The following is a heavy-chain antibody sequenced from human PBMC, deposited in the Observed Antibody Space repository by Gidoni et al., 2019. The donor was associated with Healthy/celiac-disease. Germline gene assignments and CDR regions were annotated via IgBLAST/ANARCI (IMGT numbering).Heavy chain of an antibody. D-gene: IGHD3-22*01. CDR3: TTDFYDSSGWGNY. V-gene: IGHV3-15*07. CDR2: IKSKTDGGTT. Sequence: EVQLVESGGGLVKPGGSLRLSCAASGFTFGTAWMNWVRQAPGKGLEWIGRIKSKTDGGTTDYAAPVKDRFTISRDDSKNTLYLQMNSLKTEDTAVYYCTTDFYDSSGWGNYWGQGTLVTVSS. CDR1: GFTFGTAW. J-gene: IGHJ4*02.